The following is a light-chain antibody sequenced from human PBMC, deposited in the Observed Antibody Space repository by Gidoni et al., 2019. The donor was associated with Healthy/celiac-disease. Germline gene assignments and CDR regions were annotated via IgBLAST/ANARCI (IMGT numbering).Light chain of an antibody. J-gene: IGKJ2*01. V-gene: IGKV1-33*01. CDR2: DAS. CDR1: RDITKY. CDR3: QQYDNLPYT. Sequence: DIQMTQSPSSLSASVGDRVTITCQASRDITKYLNWYQQKPGKAPKLLIYDASNLQAGVPSRFSGSGSGTHFTFTISSLLPEDFATYYCQQYDNLPYTFGLGTKLEIK.